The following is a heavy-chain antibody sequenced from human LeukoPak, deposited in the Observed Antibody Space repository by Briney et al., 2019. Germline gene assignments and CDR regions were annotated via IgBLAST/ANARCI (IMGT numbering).Heavy chain of an antibody. D-gene: IGHD4-17*01. J-gene: IGHJ4*02. CDR3: ARGRRGATGSTGDY. V-gene: IGHV1-2*02. CDR2: INPNSGGT. CDR1: GYTFTGYY. Sequence: ASVQVSCKAPGYTFTGYYMHWVRQAPGQWLEWMGWINPNSGGTNYAQKFQGRVTMTRDTSISTAYMELSRLRSDDTAVYYCARGRRGATGSTGDYWGQGTLVTVSS.